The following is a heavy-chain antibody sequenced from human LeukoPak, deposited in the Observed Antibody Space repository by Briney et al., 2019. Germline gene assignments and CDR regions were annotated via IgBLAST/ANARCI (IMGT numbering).Heavy chain of an antibody. CDR1: GFTSSSYA. J-gene: IGHJ4*02. V-gene: IGHV3-23*01. D-gene: IGHD3-16*01. Sequence: GGSLRLSCAASGFTSSSYAMSWVRQAPGKGLEWVSAISGSGGSTYYADSVKGRVTISRDNSKNTLYLQMNSLRAEDTAVYYCAKGAGYYDYVWGEWGQGTLVTVSS. CDR2: ISGSGGST. CDR3: AKGAGYYDYVWGE.